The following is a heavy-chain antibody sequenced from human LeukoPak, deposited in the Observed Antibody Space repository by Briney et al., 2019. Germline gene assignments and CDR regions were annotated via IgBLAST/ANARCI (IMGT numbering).Heavy chain of an antibody. CDR2: IKQDGSEK. Sequence: PGGSLRLSCAASGFTFSSHWIHWVRQAPGKGLEWVANIKQDGSEKYYVDSVKGRFTISRDNAKNSLHLQMNSLRAEDTAVYYCARDSGYDILTGPSYFFDYWGQGTLVAVSS. J-gene: IGHJ4*02. CDR1: GFTFSSHW. V-gene: IGHV3-7*01. CDR3: ARDSGYDILTGPSYFFDY. D-gene: IGHD3-9*01.